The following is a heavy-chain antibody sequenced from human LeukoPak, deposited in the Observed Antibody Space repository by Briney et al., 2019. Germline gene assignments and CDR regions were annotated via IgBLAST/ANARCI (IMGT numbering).Heavy chain of an antibody. V-gene: IGHV4-34*09. CDR1: SGSFSGYY. D-gene: IGHD1-26*01. Sequence: PSETLSLTCAVYSGSFSGYYWTWIRQPPGKGLEWIGEINHSGSTNYNPSLKRRVTISGDTSKNQFSLKLSSVTAADTAVYYCARITRTGSGSFQIDHWGQGTLVTVSS. CDR2: INHSGST. CDR3: ARITRTGSGSFQIDH. J-gene: IGHJ4*02.